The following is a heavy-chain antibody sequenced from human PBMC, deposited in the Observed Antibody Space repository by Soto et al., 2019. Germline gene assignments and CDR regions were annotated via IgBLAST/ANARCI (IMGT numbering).Heavy chain of an antibody. D-gene: IGHD5-18*01. CDR1: GGTFSSYA. V-gene: IGHV1-69*13. Sequence: AASVKVSCKASGGTFSSYAISWVRQAPGQGLEWMGGIIPIFGTANYAQKFQGRVTITADESTSTAYMELSSLRSEDTAVYYCAIVDTAMVPFDYWGQGTLVTVSS. CDR3: AIVDTAMVPFDY. J-gene: IGHJ4*02. CDR2: IIPIFGTA.